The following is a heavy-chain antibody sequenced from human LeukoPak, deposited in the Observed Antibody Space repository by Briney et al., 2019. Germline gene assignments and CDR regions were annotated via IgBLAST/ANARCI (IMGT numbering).Heavy chain of an antibody. CDR2: ISAYNGNT. CDR1: GYTFTSYG. V-gene: IGHV1-18*01. CDR3: ARVELDDYGDYYWYFDL. Sequence: ASVKVSCKASGYTFTSYGNSWVRQAPGQGLEWMGWISAYNGNTNYAQKLQGRVTMTTDTSTSTAYMELRSLRSDDTAVYYCARVELDDYGDYYWYFDLWGRGTPVTVSS. D-gene: IGHD4-17*01. J-gene: IGHJ2*01.